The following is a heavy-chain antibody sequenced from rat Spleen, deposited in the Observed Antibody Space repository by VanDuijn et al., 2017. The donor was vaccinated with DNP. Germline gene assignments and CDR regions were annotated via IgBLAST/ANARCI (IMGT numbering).Heavy chain of an antibody. J-gene: IGHJ2*01. CDR2: MWYDGDT. CDR3: TRDSTYYYDGSYYYFDY. Sequence: QVQLKESGPGLVQPSQTLSLTCTVSGFSLTTNGISWVRQPSGKGPEWMGRMWYDGDTAYNSALKSRLSISRDTSKNKVFLKMNRLQTDDTGTYYWTRDSTYYYDGSYYYFDYWGQGVMVTVSS. V-gene: IGHV2-63*01. CDR1: GFSLTTNG. D-gene: IGHD1-12*02.